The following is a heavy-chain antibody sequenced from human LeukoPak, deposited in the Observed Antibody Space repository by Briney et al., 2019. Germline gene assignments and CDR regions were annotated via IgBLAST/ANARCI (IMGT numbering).Heavy chain of an antibody. CDR3: ARVSGWYREISDY. V-gene: IGHV4-39*07. J-gene: IGHJ4*02. Sequence: SETLSLTCTVSGGSISSSSYYWGWIRQPPGKGLEWIGSIYYSGSTYYNPSLKSRVTISVDTSKNQFSLKLSSVTAADTAVYYCARVSGWYREISDYWGQGTLVTVSS. CDR1: GGSISSSSYY. CDR2: IYYSGST. D-gene: IGHD6-19*01.